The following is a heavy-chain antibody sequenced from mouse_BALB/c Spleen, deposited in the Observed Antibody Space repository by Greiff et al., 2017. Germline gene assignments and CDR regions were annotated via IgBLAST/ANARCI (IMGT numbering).Heavy chain of an antibody. CDR2: IAPGSGST. J-gene: IGHJ2*01. V-gene: IGHV1S41*01. CDR3: ARGNDGYPLYYFDY. Sequence: DLVKPGASVKLSCKASGYTFTSYWINWIKQRPGQGLEWIGRIAPGSGSTYYNEMFKGKATLTVDTSSSTAYIQLSSLSSEDSAVYVCARGNDGYPLYYFDYWGQGTTLTVSS. D-gene: IGHD2-3*01. CDR1: GYTFTSYW.